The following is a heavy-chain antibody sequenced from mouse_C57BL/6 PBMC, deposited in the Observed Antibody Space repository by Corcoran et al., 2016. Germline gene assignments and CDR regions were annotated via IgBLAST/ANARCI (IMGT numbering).Heavy chain of an antibody. J-gene: IGHJ2*01. CDR3: ARDGNYVC. V-gene: IGHV9-3*01. CDR2: INTYSGVP. Sequence: QIQLVQSGPELKKPGETVKISCKASGYTFTTYGMSWVKQAPGKGLKWMGWINTYSGVPTYADDFKGRFAISLETSASTAYLQINNLKNEDTATYFCARDGNYVCWGQGTTLTVSS. CDR1: GYTFTTYG. D-gene: IGHD2-1*01.